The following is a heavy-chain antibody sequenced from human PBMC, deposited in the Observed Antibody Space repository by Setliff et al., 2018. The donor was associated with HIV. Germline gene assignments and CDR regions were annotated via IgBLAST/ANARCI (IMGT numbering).Heavy chain of an antibody. CDR1: GGSFSGYY. CDR2: INHSGST. CDR3: ARPSFGIGGGSIFDS. J-gene: IGHJ4*02. Sequence: PSETLSLTCAVYGGSFSGYYWSWIRQPPGKGLEWIGEINHSGSTNYNPSLKSRVTISADMSKNQFSLKLFSVTAADTAVYYCARPSFGIGGGSIFDSWGQGTVVTVSS. D-gene: IGHD3-3*01. V-gene: IGHV4-34*01.